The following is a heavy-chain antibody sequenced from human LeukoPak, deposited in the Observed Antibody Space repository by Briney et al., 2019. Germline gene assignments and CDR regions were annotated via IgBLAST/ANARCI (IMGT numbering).Heavy chain of an antibody. CDR3: ARRSVRVDAFDI. V-gene: IGHV4-59*08. J-gene: IGHJ3*02. CDR1: GGSISSYY. CDR2: IYYSGST. Sequence: PSETLSLTCTVSGGSISSYYWSWIRQPPGKGLEWIGYIYYSGSTNYNPSLKSRVTISVDTSKNQFSLKLSSVTAADMAVYYCARRSVRVDAFDIWGQGTMVTVSS. D-gene: IGHD3-10*02.